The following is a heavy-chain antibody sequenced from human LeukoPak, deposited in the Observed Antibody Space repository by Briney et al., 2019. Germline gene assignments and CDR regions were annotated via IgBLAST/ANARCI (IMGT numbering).Heavy chain of an antibody. J-gene: IGHJ4*02. CDR1: GYTFTGYY. CDR2: INPNSGGT. D-gene: IGHD5-12*01. V-gene: IGHV1-2*02. CDR3: APTHSDYDYYFDY. Sequence: GGSVKVSCKASGYTFTGYYMHWVRQAPGQGLEWMGWINPNSGGTNYAQRFQGRVTMTRDTSISTAYMELSRLRSDDTAVYYCAPTHSDYDYYFDYWGQGTLVTVSS.